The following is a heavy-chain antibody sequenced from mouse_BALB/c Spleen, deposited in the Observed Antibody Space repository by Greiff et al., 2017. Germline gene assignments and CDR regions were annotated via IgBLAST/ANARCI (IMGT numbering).Heavy chain of an antibody. CDR3: ARGDYGYEGFDY. CDR2: INPGSGGT. CDR1: GYAFTNYL. D-gene: IGHD1-2*01. Sequence: VKLQQSGAELVRPGTSVKVSCKASGYAFTNYLIEWVKQRPGQGLEWIGVINPGSGGTNYNEKFKGKATLTADKSSSTAYMQLSSLTSDDSAVYFCARGDYGYEGFDYWGQGTTLTVSS. J-gene: IGHJ2*01. V-gene: IGHV1-54*03.